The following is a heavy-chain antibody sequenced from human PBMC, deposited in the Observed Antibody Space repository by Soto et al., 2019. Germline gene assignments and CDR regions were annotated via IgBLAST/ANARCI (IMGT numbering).Heavy chain of an antibody. Sequence: RSLSCAASGFTFRDHHMDWVRQAPGKGLEWVGRARNKAHGYTTAYAASLKGRFTISRDDSKNSLSLQMNSLKTENTAVYFCARLMGTSFDLWGQGTLVTVSS. J-gene: IGHJ4*02. CDR3: ARLMGTSFDL. CDR2: ARNKAHGYTT. V-gene: IGHV3-72*01. CDR1: GFTFRDHH. D-gene: IGHD2-8*01.